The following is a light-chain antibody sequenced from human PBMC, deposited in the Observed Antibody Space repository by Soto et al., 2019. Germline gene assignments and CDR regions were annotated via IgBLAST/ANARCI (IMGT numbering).Light chain of an antibody. J-gene: IGKJ1*01. V-gene: IGKV1-27*01. Sequence: DIQMTQSPSSLSASVGDRVSITCRASQDIANFLAWYQHKPGKVPTLLIYAASTLQSGVPSRFSGSASGTAFTLNISSLQPEDVATYYCQKYNRTPRTFGQGTKGEV. CDR3: QKYNRTPRT. CDR2: AAS. CDR1: QDIANF.